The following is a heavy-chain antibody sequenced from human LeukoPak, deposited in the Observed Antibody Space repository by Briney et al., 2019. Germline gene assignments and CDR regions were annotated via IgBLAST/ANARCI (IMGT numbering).Heavy chain of an antibody. Sequence: SETLSLTCAVYGGSFSGYYWSWIRQPPGKGLEWIGEINHSGNTNYNPSLKSRVTISVDTSKNQFSLKLSSVTAADTAVYYCARAPPRIAARPISNWFDPWGQGTLVTVSS. CDR1: GGSFSGYY. J-gene: IGHJ5*02. CDR2: INHSGNT. D-gene: IGHD6-6*01. V-gene: IGHV4-34*01. CDR3: ARAPPRIAARPISNWFDP.